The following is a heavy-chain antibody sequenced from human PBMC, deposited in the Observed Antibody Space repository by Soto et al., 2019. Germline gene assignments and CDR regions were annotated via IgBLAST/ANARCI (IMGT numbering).Heavy chain of an antibody. D-gene: IGHD6-19*01. CDR3: AREGLYGSIQDNTLDI. V-gene: IGHV1-8*01. CDR2: MNPNSGNT. CDR1: GYTFNRHD. J-gene: IGHJ3*02. Sequence: QVQLVQSGAEVKRSGASVRISCKASGYTFNRHDINWVRQATGQGPEWIGWMNPNSGNTGYAQKFQGRVTMTRDSSITTAYMDLSSLTSEDTAIYYWAREGLYGSIQDNTLDIWGQGTMVSVSS.